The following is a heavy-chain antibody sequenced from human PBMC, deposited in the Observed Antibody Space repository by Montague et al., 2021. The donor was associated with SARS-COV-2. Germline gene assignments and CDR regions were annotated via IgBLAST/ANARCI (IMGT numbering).Heavy chain of an antibody. CDR3: ARAVIYGGYAFAYFDF. CDR2: DYTTGST. D-gene: IGHD5-12*01. J-gene: IGHJ4*02. CDR1: GGSISSDSYY. V-gene: IGHV4-61*02. Sequence: TLSLTCTVSGGSISSDSYYWSWIRQPAGKGLEWIGRDYTTGSTNYNPSLKSRVTISGDTSRNQFSLRLTSVTAADTAMYYCARAVIYGGYAFAYFDFWGQGVLVTVSS.